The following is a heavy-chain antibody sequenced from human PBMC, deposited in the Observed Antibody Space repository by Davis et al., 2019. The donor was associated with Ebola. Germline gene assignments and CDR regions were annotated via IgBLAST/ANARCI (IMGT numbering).Heavy chain of an antibody. V-gene: IGHV3-49*04. CDR3: SRDDYPV. CDR1: GFTFSSYA. Sequence: PGGSLRLSCAASGFTFSSYAMSWVRQAPGKGLEWVGFIRSKIYGGTTEYAASVEGRFTISRDDSKSIAYLQMNGLKAEDSAVYYCSRDDYPVWGQGTLVTVSS. D-gene: IGHD4-11*01. J-gene: IGHJ4*02. CDR2: IRSKIYGGTT.